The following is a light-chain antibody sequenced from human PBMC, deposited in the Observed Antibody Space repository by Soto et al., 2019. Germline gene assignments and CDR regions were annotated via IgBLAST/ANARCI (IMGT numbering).Light chain of an antibody. Sequence: DIQMTQSPSSLSASVGDRVTITCRASQTISTYLNWYQQKPGKAPKLLIYAASHLQSGVPSRFSGSGSGTDFTLTINSMQPEDFATDFCQQSYSTVWTFGQGTRVEV. CDR1: QTISTY. CDR2: AAS. J-gene: IGKJ1*01. V-gene: IGKV1-39*01. CDR3: QQSYSTVWT.